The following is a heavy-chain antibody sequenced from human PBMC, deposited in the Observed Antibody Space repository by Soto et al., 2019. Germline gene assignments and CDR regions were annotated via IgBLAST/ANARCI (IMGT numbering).Heavy chain of an antibody. J-gene: IGHJ6*02. CDR2: IDPNSGGT. CDR1: GYTFTGYY. Sequence: ASVKVSCKASGYTFTGYYMHWVRQAPGQGLEWMGWIDPNSGGTNYAQKFQGRVTMTWDTSISTAFMELSRLRSDDTAVYYCASVGYNYAWGYYYYYYGMDVWGQGTTVTVSS. D-gene: IGHD5-18*01. CDR3: ASVGYNYAWGYYYYYYGMDV. V-gene: IGHV1-2*02.